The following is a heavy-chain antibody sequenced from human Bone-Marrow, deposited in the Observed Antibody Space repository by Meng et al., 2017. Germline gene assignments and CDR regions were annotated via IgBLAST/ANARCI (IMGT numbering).Heavy chain of an antibody. J-gene: IGHJ4*02. CDR3: ARDEDISAARILFGDY. CDR2: IKPKSGDT. D-gene: IGHD6-13*01. CDR1: GYTFPVYW. V-gene: IGHV1-2*06. Sequence: GAEGKKPGASVKVSCKASGYTFPVYWLHWVRRAPGQGLEWMGRIKPKSGDTHYAERFKGRVTMPGDTSISTAYMELSGLRSDDTAMYYCARDEDISAARILFGDYWGQGTLVTVSS.